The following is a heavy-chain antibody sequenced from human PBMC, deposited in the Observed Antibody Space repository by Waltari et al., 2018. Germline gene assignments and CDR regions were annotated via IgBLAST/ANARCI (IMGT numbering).Heavy chain of an antibody. V-gene: IGHV4-38-2*01. D-gene: IGHD5-12*01. CDR2: IYHSGST. Sequence: QVQLQESGPGLVKPSETLSLTCAVSGYSISSGYYWGRTRQPPGKGLEWIGSIYHSGSTYYNPSLKSRVTISVDTSKNQFSLKLSSVTAADTAVYYCARILLRDGYNYPICWFDPWGQGTLVTVSS. CDR3: ARILLRDGYNYPICWFDP. J-gene: IGHJ5*02. CDR1: GYSISSGYY.